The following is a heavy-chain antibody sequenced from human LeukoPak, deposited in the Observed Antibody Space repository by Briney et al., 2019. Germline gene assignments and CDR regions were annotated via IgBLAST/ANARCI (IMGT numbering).Heavy chain of an antibody. CDR3: ARDRLYRVAGDFDY. D-gene: IGHD6-19*01. Sequence: SETLSLTCAVYGGSISSYYWSWIRQPAGKGLEWIGRIYTSGSTNYNPSLKSRVTMSVDTSKNQFSLKLSSVTAADTAVYYCARDRLYRVAGDFDYWGQGTLVTVSS. CDR2: IYTSGST. J-gene: IGHJ4*02. V-gene: IGHV4-4*07. CDR1: GGSISSYY.